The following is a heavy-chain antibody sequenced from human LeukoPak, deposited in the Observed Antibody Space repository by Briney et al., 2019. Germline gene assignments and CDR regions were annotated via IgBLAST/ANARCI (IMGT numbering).Heavy chain of an antibody. V-gene: IGHV5-51*01. CDR3: ARLYTGSSGAFDI. J-gene: IGHJ3*02. CDR2: IYPGDSDT. D-gene: IGHD1-26*01. Sequence: GESLKISCKGSGYSFTSYWIGWVRQMPGKGLEWMGIIYPGDSDTRYSPSFQGQVTISADKSLTPAYLQWRTLTASDPAMYYCARLYTGSSGAFDIWGQGTMVTVSS. CDR1: GYSFTSYW.